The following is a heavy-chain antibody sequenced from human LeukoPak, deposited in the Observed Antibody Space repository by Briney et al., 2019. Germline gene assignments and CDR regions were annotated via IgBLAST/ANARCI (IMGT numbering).Heavy chain of an antibody. V-gene: IGHV1-18*01. CDR2: INTYNDHT. J-gene: IGHJ4*02. Sequence: ASVQVSCKTSGGTFSTSAIPWVRQAAGQGLEWVGWINTYNDHTNYAQKLQGRDTMTTDTSTSTAYMELRSLRSDDTAVYYCANGPSSGRCDYWGQGTLVTVSS. D-gene: IGHD3-10*01. CDR1: GGTFSTSA. CDR3: ANGPSSGRCDY.